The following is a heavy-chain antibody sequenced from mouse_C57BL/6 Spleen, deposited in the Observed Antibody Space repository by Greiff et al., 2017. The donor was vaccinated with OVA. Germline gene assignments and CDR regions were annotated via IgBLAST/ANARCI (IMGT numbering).Heavy chain of an antibody. J-gene: IGHJ2*01. V-gene: IGHV1-69*01. Sequence: VQLQQPGAELVMPGASVKLSCKASGYTFTSYWMHWVKQRPGQGLEWIGEIDPSDSYTNYNQKFKGKSTLTVDKSSSTAYMQLSSLTSEDSAVYYCAREARGYFDYWGQGTTLTVSS. CDR3: AREARGYFDY. CDR1: GYTFTSYW. D-gene: IGHD3-1*01. CDR2: IDPSDSYT.